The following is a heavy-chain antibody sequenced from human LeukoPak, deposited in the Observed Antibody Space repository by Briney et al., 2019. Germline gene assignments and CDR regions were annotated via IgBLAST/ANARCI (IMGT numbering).Heavy chain of an antibody. Sequence: GGSLRLSCAASGFTFSSYEMNCVRQAPGKGLEWVSYISSSGSTIYYTDSVKGRFTISTDNANNSLYLQMNSLRAEDTAVYYCARGAGGFDADLYYFDYWGQGTLVTVSS. CDR2: ISSSGSTI. V-gene: IGHV3-48*03. CDR3: ARGAGGFDADLYYFDY. J-gene: IGHJ4*02. CDR1: GFTFSSYE. D-gene: IGHD2-8*02.